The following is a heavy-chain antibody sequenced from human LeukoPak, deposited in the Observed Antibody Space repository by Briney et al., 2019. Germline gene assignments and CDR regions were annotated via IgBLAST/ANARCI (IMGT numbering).Heavy chain of an antibody. CDR1: GFTFSSYA. Sequence: GGSLRLSCAASGFTFSSYAMSWVRQAPGKGLEWVSAISGSGGTIYYADSVKGRFTISRDNAKNSLYLQMNSLRAEDTAVYYCARDTVVPALGYDYWGQGTLVTVSS. J-gene: IGHJ4*02. CDR2: ISGSGGTI. D-gene: IGHD2-2*01. CDR3: ARDTVVPALGYDY. V-gene: IGHV3-23*01.